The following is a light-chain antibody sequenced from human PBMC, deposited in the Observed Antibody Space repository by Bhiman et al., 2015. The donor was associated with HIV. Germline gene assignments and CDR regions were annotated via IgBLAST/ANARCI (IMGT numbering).Light chain of an antibody. V-gene: IGLV2-14*02. CDR3: SSYTSSSTVV. J-gene: IGLJ2*01. Sequence: QSALTQPASVSGSLGQSITISCTGSYSDVGSYNLVSWYQQHPGKAPKLIIYEVNKRPSGVSNRFSGSKSGNTASLTISGVQAEDEGDYYCSSYTSSSTVVFGGGTKVTVL. CDR2: EVN. CDR1: YSDVGSYNL.